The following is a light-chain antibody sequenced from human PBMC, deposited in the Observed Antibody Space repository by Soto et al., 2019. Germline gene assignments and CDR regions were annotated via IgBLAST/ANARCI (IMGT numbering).Light chain of an antibody. CDR3: SSYTSSSTRV. J-gene: IGLJ2*01. CDR1: RDDVGGYNY. CDR2: EVS. V-gene: IGLV2-14*01. Sequence: QSGLTQPPSASGSLGQAVTISCTGTRDDVGGYNYVSWYQQHPGKAPKLMIYEVSNRPSGVSNRFSGSKSGNTAPLTISGLQAEDEADYYCSSYTSSSTRVFGGGTKLTVL.